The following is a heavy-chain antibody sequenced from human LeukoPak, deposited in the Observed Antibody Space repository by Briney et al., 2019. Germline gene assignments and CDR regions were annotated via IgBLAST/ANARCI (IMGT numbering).Heavy chain of an antibody. CDR1: GFTFSNAW. D-gene: IGHD1-7*01. V-gene: IGHV3-15*01. J-gene: IGHJ6*03. Sequence: KPGGSLRLSCAASGFTFSNAWMSWVRQAPGKGLEWVGRIKSKTDGGTTDYAAPVKGRFTISRGDSKNTLYLQMNSLKTEDTAVYYCTTDPATVETTYHSYYMDVWGKGTTVTVSS. CDR2: IKSKTDGGTT. CDR3: TTDPATVETTYHSYYMDV.